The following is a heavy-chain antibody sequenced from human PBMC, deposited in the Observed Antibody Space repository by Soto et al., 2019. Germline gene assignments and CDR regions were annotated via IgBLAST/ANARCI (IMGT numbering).Heavy chain of an antibody. Sequence: SVKVSCKASGGTFSSYAISWVRQAPGQGLEWMGGILPIFGTANYAQKFQGRVTITADESTSTAYMELSSLRSEDTAVYYCARVKNYYDSSGYHDAFDIWGQGTMVTVSS. V-gene: IGHV1-69*13. D-gene: IGHD3-22*01. CDR1: GGTFSSYA. J-gene: IGHJ3*02. CDR2: ILPIFGTA. CDR3: ARVKNYYDSSGYHDAFDI.